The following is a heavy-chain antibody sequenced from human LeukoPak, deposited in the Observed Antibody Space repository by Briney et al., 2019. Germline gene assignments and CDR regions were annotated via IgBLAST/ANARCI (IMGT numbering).Heavy chain of an antibody. V-gene: IGHV3-9*01. CDR1: GFTFDDYA. J-gene: IGHJ4*02. CDR2: ISWNSGSI. CDR3: GIEGAAGYFDY. D-gene: IGHD6-25*01. Sequence: GRSLRLSCAASGFTFDDYAMHWVRQAPGKGLEWVSGISWNSGSIGYADSVKGRFTISRDNAKNSLYLQMNSLRAEDTALYYCGIEGAAGYFDYWGQGTLVTVSS.